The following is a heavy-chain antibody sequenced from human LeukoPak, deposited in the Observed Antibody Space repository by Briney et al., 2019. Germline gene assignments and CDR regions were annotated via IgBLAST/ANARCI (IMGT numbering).Heavy chain of an antibody. V-gene: IGHV3-21*01. CDR1: TFAFSSYN. CDR2: ISSSGTYI. Sequence: GGSLRLSCAASTFAFSSYNMNWVRQAPGKGLEWVSSISSSGTYIYYRDSVKGRFTISRDNSKNTLYLQMNSLRAEDTAVYYCAKAPFHSSSWYYFDYWGQGTLVTVSS. D-gene: IGHD6-13*01. CDR3: AKAPFHSSSWYYFDY. J-gene: IGHJ4*02.